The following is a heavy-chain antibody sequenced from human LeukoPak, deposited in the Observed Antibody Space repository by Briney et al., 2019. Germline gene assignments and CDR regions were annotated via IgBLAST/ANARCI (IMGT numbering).Heavy chain of an antibody. J-gene: IGHJ4*02. CDR2: ITSSSSTI. CDR3: ASSGITIFGVVIN. V-gene: IGHV3-48*04. D-gene: IGHD3-3*01. Sequence: GGSLRLSCAASGFTFSTCSMNWVRQAPGKGLEWVSYITSSSSTIYYADSVKGRFTISRDNAKNSLYLQMNSLRAEDTAVYYCASSGITIFGVVINWGQGTLVTVSS. CDR1: GFTFSTCS.